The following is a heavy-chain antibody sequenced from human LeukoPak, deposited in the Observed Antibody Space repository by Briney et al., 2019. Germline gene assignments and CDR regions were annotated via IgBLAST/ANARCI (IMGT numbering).Heavy chain of an antibody. CDR1: GYTFTGYY. CDR3: ARAPHWYYDSSGYLDY. J-gene: IGHJ4*02. CDR2: IIPIFGTA. D-gene: IGHD3-22*01. Sequence: SVKVSCKASGYTFTGYYMHWVRQAPGQGLEWMGGIIPIFGTANYAQKFQGRVTITADESTSTAYMELSSLRSEDTAVYYCARAPHWYYDSSGYLDYWGQGTLVTVSS. V-gene: IGHV1-69*13.